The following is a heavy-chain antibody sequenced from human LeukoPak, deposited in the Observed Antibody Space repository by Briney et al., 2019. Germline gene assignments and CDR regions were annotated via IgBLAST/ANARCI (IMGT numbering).Heavy chain of an antibody. CDR2: INHSGST. CDR3: ASLLAARLSVRDY. Sequence: SETLSLTCAVYGGSFSGYYWSWIRQPPGKGLEWIGEINHSGSTNYNPSLKSRVTISVDTSKNQFSLQLNSVTPEDTAVYYCASLLAARLSVRDYWGQGTLVTVSS. CDR1: GGSFSGYY. V-gene: IGHV4-34*01. J-gene: IGHJ4*02. D-gene: IGHD6-6*01.